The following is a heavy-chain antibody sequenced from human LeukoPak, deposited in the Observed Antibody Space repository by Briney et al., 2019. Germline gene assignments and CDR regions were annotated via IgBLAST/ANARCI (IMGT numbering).Heavy chain of an antibody. CDR3: EGWLQSDAFDA. CDR1: GFTVSANY. CDR2: IHGNGGT. V-gene: IGHV3-53*01. D-gene: IGHD5-24*01. Sequence: PGGSLRLSCAASGFTVSANYMTWVRQAPGKGLEWVSVIHGNGGTYYADSVKGRFTISRDSSKNTLYLQMNSLRAEDTAVYYCEGWLQSDAFDAWGQGTMVTVSS. J-gene: IGHJ3*01.